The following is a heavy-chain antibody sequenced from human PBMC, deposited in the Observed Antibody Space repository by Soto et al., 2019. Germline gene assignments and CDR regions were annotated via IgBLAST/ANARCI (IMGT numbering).Heavy chain of an antibody. Sequence: SETLSLTCTVSGGSISSGDYYWSWIRQPPGKGLEWIGYIYYSGSTYYNPSLKSRVTISVDTSKNQFSLKLSSVTAADTAVYYCARLLWLGELFILDWFDPWGQGTLVTVSS. D-gene: IGHD3-10*01. CDR2: IYYSGST. J-gene: IGHJ5*02. V-gene: IGHV4-30-4*01. CDR1: GGSISSGDYY. CDR3: ARLLWLGELFILDWFDP.